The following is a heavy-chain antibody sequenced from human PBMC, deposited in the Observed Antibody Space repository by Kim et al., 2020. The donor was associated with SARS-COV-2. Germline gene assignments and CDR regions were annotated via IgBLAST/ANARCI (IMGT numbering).Heavy chain of an antibody. CDR1: GYTFSLYA. J-gene: IGHJ4*02. CDR2: INTDTGSP. CDR3: ARIRYTSGSFSGGTYYFDF. D-gene: IGHD5-12*01. Sequence: ASVKVSCKASGYTFSLYAMNWVRQAPGQGLEWMGWINTDTGSPTFAQGFPGRFAFSLDISISTAYLQINSLKAEDTALYYCARIRYTSGSFSGGTYYFDFWGQGTLVTVSS. V-gene: IGHV7-4-1*02.